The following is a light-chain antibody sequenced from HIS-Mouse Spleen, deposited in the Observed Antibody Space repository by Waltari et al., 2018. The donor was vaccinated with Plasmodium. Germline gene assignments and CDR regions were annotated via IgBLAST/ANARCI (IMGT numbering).Light chain of an antibody. V-gene: IGKV1-39*01. CDR3: QQSYSTWT. J-gene: IGKJ1*01. CDR1: QSISSY. Sequence: DIQMTQSPSSLSASVGDRVTITCRASQSISSYLNWYQQKPGKAPKLLIYSAFSLQSGGPSRFSGSGSVTAFTLTISSLQPEYFATYYCQQSYSTWTFGQGTKVEIK. CDR2: SAF.